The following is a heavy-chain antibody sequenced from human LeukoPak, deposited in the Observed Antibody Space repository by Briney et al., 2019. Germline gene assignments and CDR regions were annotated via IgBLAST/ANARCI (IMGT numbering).Heavy chain of an antibody. CDR1: GFTFNTYA. J-gene: IGHJ4*02. Sequence: GSLRLSCAASGFTFNTYAMSWVRQAPGKGLEWVSGSSGSGGSTNDADSVKGRFTIFRDNSNNTLYLQMNSLRAEDTAVYYCAKDVDTSMVSLFDAWGQGTLVTVSS. D-gene: IGHD5-18*01. V-gene: IGHV3-23*01. CDR3: AKDVDTSMVSLFDA. CDR2: SSGSGGST.